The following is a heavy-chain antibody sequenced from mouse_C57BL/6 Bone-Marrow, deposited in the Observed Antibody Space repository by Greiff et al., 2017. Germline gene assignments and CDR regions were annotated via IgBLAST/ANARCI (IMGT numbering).Heavy chain of an antibody. CDR1: GYSITSGYY. Sequence: EVKLMESGPGLVKPSQFLSLTCSVTGYSITSGYYWNWIRQFPGNKLEWMGYISYDGSNNYNPSLKNRISITLDTSKNQFFLKLNSVTTEDTATYYCARGRTYPWFAYWGQGTLVTVSA. CDR3: ARGRTYPWFAY. CDR2: ISYDGSN. J-gene: IGHJ3*01. D-gene: IGHD1-1*01. V-gene: IGHV3-6*01.